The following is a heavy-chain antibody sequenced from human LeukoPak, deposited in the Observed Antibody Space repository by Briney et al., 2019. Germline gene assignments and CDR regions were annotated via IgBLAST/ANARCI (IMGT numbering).Heavy chain of an antibody. V-gene: IGHV5-51*01. CDR3: ARFVGACSGGSCYSDY. D-gene: IGHD2-15*01. CDR2: IYPGDSDT. J-gene: IGHJ4*02. CDR1: GYSFTSYW. Sequence: GESLKISCKASGYSFTSYWIGWVRQMPGKGLERMGIIYPGDSDTRYSPSFQGQVTISADKSINTAYLQWNSLKASDTAMYYCARFVGACSGGSCYSDYWGQGTLVTVSS.